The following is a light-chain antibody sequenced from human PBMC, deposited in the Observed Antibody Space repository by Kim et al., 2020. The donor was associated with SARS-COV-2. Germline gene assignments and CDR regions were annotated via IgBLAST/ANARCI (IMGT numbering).Light chain of an antibody. J-gene: IGLJ3*02. Sequence: QSVLTQPPSASGTPGQRVTISCSGGSSNIGSNVVNWYQQLPGTAPKLLIYRSNQRPSGVPDRFSGSKSGTSASLAISGLQSEDEADYYCAAWDDSLNGRVFGGGTKLTVL. CDR1: SSNIGSNV. CDR3: AAWDDSLNGRV. CDR2: RSN. V-gene: IGLV1-44*01.